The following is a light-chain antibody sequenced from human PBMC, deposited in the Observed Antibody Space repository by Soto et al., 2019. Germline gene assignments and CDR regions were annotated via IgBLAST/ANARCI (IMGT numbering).Light chain of an antibody. CDR1: QRIGTN. CDR2: AVS. CDR3: QQTYSAPPL. V-gene: IGKV1-39*01. J-gene: IGKJ1*01. Sequence: DIQMTQSPSSLSASIGDRVTLTCRASQRIGTNLNWYQQRPGKAPKLLIYAVSSLQSGVSSRFNGSGSGTDFTLSINSLHREDFATYYWQQTYSAPPLFGQGTKEEIK.